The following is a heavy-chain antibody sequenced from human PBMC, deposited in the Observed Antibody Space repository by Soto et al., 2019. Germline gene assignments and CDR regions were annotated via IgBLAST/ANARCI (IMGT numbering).Heavy chain of an antibody. Sequence: SETLSLTCAVYGGSFSGYYWSWIRQPPGKGLEWIGEINHSGSTNYNPSLKSRATISVDTSKNQFSLKLSSVTAADTAVYYCARGKGETAPQGTFFDYWGQGTMVTVSS. J-gene: IGHJ4*02. D-gene: IGHD1-1*01. CDR3: ARGKGETAPQGTFFDY. V-gene: IGHV4-34*01. CDR1: GGSFSGYY. CDR2: INHSGST.